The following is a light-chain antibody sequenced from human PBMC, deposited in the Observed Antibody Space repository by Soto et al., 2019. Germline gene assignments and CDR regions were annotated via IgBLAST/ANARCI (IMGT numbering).Light chain of an antibody. V-gene: IGLV2-14*03. CDR2: DVS. Sequence: QSVLTQPASVSGSPGQSIAISCTGTSSDVGGYNYVSWYQQHPGKAPKLMIYDVSNRPSGVSNRFSGSKSGNTASLTISGLQAEDDADYYWCSYTSSSTYVFGTGTKVTV. J-gene: IGLJ1*01. CDR1: SSDVGGYNY. CDR3: CSYTSSSTYV.